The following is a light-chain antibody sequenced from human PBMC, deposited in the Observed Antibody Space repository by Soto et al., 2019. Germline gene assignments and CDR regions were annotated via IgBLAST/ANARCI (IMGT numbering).Light chain of an antibody. Sequence: EIVLTQSPGTLSLSPGERATLSCRASQSVSNNYLAWYQQKPGQAPRLLIYGASNRATGIPDRFSGSGSGTDFTLTISSLEPEDSAVYYCHQHGSSQRTFGQGTKVDIK. CDR1: QSVSNNY. V-gene: IGKV3-20*01. CDR2: GAS. CDR3: HQHGSSQRT. J-gene: IGKJ1*01.